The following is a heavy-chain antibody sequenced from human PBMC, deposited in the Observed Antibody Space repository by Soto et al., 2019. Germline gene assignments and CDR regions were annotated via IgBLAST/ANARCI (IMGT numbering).Heavy chain of an antibody. V-gene: IGHV1-18*01. D-gene: IGHD4-17*01. CDR2: ISAYNGNT. J-gene: IGHJ3*02. Sequence: ASVKVSCKASGYTFTSYGISWVRQAPGQGLEWMGWISAYNGNTNYAQKLQGRVTMTTDTSTSTAYMELRSLRSDDTAVYYCARDAFTSFMATVTGDAFDIWGQGTMVTVSS. CDR1: GYTFTSYG. CDR3: ARDAFTSFMATVTGDAFDI.